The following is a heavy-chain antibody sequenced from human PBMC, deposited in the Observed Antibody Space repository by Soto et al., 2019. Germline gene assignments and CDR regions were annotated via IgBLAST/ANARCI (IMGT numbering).Heavy chain of an antibody. CDR3: VKDDYYDSSGTHPSY. CDR1: GFTFSNFT. J-gene: IGHJ4*02. CDR2: ISGSYHTT. D-gene: IGHD3-22*01. V-gene: IGHV3-23*01. Sequence: EVQLLESGGDLVQPGGSLRLSCTASGFTFSNFTVSWVRQAPGKGLEWVSAISGSYHTTYYADSVKGRFTISRDNSKNTLYMQMNSLRAEDTAIYYCVKDDYYDSSGTHPSYWGQGTLVNVSS.